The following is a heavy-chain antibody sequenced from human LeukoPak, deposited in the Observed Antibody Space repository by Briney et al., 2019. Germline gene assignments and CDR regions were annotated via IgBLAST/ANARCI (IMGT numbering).Heavy chain of an antibody. V-gene: IGHV3-9*01. CDR3: AKDNAVAGFDYFDY. CDR1: GFTFEDYD. D-gene: IGHD6-19*01. Sequence: SLRLSCAAWGFTFEDYDMHWVRQARGKGGEGVSGMRWKSGSRVYGESVKGRFTISRDNDKNSLYLQMNSLRAAHTALYYCAKDNAVAGFDYFDYWGQGTLVTVSS. J-gene: IGHJ4*02. CDR2: MRWKSGSR.